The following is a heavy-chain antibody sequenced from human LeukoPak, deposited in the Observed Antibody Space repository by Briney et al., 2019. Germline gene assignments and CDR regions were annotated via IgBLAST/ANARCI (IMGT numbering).Heavy chain of an antibody. D-gene: IGHD3-22*01. CDR1: GGSISSYY. J-gene: IGHJ4*02. CDR2: IYYSGST. CDR3: ARALYYDSSGYLDY. V-gene: IGHV4-59*01. Sequence: SETLSLTCTVSGGSISSYYWSWIRQPPGKGLEWIGYIYYSGSTNYNPSLKSRVTISVDTSKNQFSLKLSSVTAADTAVYYCARALYYDSSGYLDYWGRGTLVTVSS.